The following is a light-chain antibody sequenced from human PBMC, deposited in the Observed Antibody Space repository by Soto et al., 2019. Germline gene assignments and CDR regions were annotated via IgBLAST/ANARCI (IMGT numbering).Light chain of an antibody. V-gene: IGLV2-23*02. Sequence: QSVLTQPASVSGSPGQSITISCSGTSSDVGTYNLVSWYQQYPGKAPRLMIYEVTKRPSGVSNRFSGSKSGNTASLTISGFQLEDEADYYCCSYAGSSSFIFGTGTKFTVL. J-gene: IGLJ1*01. CDR2: EVT. CDR1: SSDVGTYNL. CDR3: CSYAGSSSFI.